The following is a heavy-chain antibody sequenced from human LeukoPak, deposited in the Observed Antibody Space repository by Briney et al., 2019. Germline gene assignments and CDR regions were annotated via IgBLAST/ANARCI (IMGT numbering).Heavy chain of an antibody. Sequence: PGGSLRLSCAASGFTFSSYSMNWVRQAPGKGLEWVSSISSSSSYIYYADSVKGRFTISRDNAKNSLYLQMNSLRAEDTAVYYCASLEGIAVAGAQGSFAKYFDYWGQGTLVTVSS. J-gene: IGHJ4*02. V-gene: IGHV3-21*01. CDR3: ASLEGIAVAGAQGSFAKYFDY. CDR2: ISSSSSYI. CDR1: GFTFSSYS. D-gene: IGHD6-19*01.